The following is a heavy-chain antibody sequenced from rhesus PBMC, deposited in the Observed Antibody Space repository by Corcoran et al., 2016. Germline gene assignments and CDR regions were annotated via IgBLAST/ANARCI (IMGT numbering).Heavy chain of an antibody. D-gene: IGHD1-1*01. CDR3: ARCDSWGAFDF. CDR2: IDSSGST. CDR1: GGSISSRF. Sequence: QVQLQESGPGLVMPSETLSLTCAVSGGSISSRFWRWLRPAPGKGLEWFGRIDSSGSTYYNPSLKSRVTLSVDTSKNQLSLKLPSVTAADMAVYYCARCDSWGAFDFWGQGLRVTVSS. J-gene: IGHJ3*01. V-gene: IGHV4S11*01.